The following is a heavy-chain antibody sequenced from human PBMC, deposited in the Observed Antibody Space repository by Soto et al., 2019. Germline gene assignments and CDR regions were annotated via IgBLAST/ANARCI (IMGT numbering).Heavy chain of an antibody. CDR1: GLTDSSNY. V-gene: IGHV3-53*02. Sequence: EVQLVETGGGLIQPGGSLRLSCAASGLTDSSNYMNWVRQAPGKGLEWVSVLYSGGSTHYAGSVKGRSIISRDNSKNTLYLQMNSLRVEDTAVYYCARDRPGDEGDGFDIWGHGTMVTVSS. CDR2: LYSGGST. J-gene: IGHJ3*02. D-gene: IGHD3-10*01. CDR3: ARDRPGDEGDGFDI.